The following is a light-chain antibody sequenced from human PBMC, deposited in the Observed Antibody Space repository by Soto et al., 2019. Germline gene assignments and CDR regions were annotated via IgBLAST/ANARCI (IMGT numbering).Light chain of an antibody. CDR1: SSDIGDYKY. CDR2: VNS. CDR3: SSYTSSDTPYV. Sequence: ALTQPASVSGSPGQSITISCTGTSSDIGDYKYVSWYQQHPDKAPKLIIFVNSNRPSGISNRFSASKSGNTASLTISGLQAEDEADYYCSSYTSSDTPYVFGTGTKVTVL. V-gene: IGLV2-14*01. J-gene: IGLJ1*01.